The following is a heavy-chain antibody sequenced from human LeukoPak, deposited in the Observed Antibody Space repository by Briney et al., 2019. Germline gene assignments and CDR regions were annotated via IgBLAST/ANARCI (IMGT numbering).Heavy chain of an antibody. CDR3: ARLAHRFDP. CDR2: IYYSGST. V-gene: IGHV4-61*01. J-gene: IGHJ5*02. Sequence: SETLSLTCIVSGGSVSSGSYYWSWIRQPPGKGLEWIGYIYYSGSTNYNPSLKSRVTISVDTSKNQFSLKLSSVTAADTAVYYCARLAHRFDPWGQGTLVTVSS. CDR1: GGSVSSGSYY.